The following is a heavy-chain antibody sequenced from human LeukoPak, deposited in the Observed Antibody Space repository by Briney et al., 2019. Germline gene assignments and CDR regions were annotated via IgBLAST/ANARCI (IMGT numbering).Heavy chain of an antibody. CDR2: IRSKIYGGTT. Sequence: RAGGSPRLSCTASGFTSDNYAMSWFRQAPGKGLEWVGFIRSKIYGGTTEYAAFVRGRFTISRDDSKSMAYLQMTSLKSEDTAVYYCVRYSGDADYWGQGTLVTVS. V-gene: IGHV3-49*03. J-gene: IGHJ4*02. CDR1: GFTSDNYA. D-gene: IGHD5-12*01. CDR3: VRYSGDADY.